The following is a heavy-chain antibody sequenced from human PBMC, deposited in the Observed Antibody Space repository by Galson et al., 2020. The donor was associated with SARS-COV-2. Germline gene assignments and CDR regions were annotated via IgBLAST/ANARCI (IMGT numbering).Heavy chain of an antibody. Sequence: SETLSLTCTVSGYSISSGYYWGWIRQPPGKGLEWMGSIYHSGNAYYNPSLKSRVTISVDTSKNQFSPQLSSVTAADTAVFYCARLLIVAGRPDWFDPWGQGTLVTVFS. V-gene: IGHV4-38-2*02. J-gene: IGHJ5*02. D-gene: IGHD6-6*01. CDR1: GYSISSGYY. CDR3: ARLLIVAGRPDWFDP. CDR2: IYHSGNA.